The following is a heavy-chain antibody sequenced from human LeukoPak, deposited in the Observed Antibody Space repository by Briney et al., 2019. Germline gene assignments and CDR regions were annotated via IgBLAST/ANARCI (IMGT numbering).Heavy chain of an antibody. Sequence: PGGSLRLSCAASGFTFSNAWMSWVRQAPGKGLEWVGRIKSKTDGGTTDYAAPVKGRFTISRDDSKNTLYLQMNSLKTEDTAVYYCTTADIVEVPAAIGYYYYMDVWGKGTTVTVSS. V-gene: IGHV3-15*01. D-gene: IGHD2-2*01. J-gene: IGHJ6*03. CDR3: TTADIVEVPAAIGYYYYMDV. CDR2: IKSKTDGGTT. CDR1: GFTFSNAW.